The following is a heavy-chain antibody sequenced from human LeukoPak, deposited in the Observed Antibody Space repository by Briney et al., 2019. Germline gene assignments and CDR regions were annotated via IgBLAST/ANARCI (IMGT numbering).Heavy chain of an antibody. CDR3: ARESSSWYDYFDY. Sequence: PSETLSLTCAISGGSISSYYWTWIRQPAGKGLEWIGRIYNSGSTNYNPSLKSRVTMSVDTSKNQFSLKLSSVTAADTAVYYCARESSSWYDYFDYWGQGTLVTVSS. D-gene: IGHD6-13*01. CDR1: GGSISSYY. V-gene: IGHV4-4*07. J-gene: IGHJ4*02. CDR2: IYNSGST.